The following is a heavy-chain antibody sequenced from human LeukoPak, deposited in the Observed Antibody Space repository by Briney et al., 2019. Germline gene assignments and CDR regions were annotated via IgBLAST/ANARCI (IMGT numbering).Heavy chain of an antibody. CDR3: AKGGEWLLYFDY. J-gene: IGHJ4*02. Sequence: GGSLRLSCAASGFTFSSYGMHWVRQAPGKGLEWVAVISYDGSNKYYADSVKGRFTVSRDNSKNTLYLQMNSLRAEDTAVYYCAKGGEWLLYFDYWGQGTLVTVSS. V-gene: IGHV3-30*18. CDR1: GFTFSSYG. D-gene: IGHD3-16*01. CDR2: ISYDGSNK.